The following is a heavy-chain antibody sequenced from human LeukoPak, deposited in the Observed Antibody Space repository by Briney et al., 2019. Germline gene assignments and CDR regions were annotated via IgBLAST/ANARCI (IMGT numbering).Heavy chain of an antibody. Sequence: SETLSLTCTVSGSSMNTYFWSWIRQPAGKGLEWIGRIYTSGSTNYNPSLKSRVTMSVDTSKNQFSLKLSSVTAADTAVYYCARDGSGYYYYYYMDVWGKGTTVTISS. J-gene: IGHJ6*03. V-gene: IGHV4-4*07. CDR3: ARDGSGYYYYYYMDV. CDR1: GSSMNTYF. D-gene: IGHD3-10*01. CDR2: IYTSGST.